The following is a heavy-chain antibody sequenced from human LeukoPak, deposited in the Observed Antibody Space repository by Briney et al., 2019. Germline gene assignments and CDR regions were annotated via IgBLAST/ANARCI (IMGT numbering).Heavy chain of an antibody. Sequence: GGSLRLSCAASGFTFSSYGMHWGRQAPGKGLEWVAVISYDGSNKYYADSVKGRFTISRDNSKNTLYLQMNSLRAEDTAVYYCAKVGYGDLLYYYYGMDVWGQGTTVTVSS. CDR3: AKVGYGDLLYYYYGMDV. J-gene: IGHJ6*02. CDR1: GFTFSSYG. CDR2: ISYDGSNK. V-gene: IGHV3-30*18. D-gene: IGHD4-17*01.